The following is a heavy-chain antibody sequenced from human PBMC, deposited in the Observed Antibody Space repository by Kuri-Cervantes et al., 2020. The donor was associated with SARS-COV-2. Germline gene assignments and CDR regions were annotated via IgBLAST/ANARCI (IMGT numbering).Heavy chain of an antibody. CDR2: IWYDGSNK. V-gene: IGHV3-33*01. CDR1: GFTFSSYG. CDR3: ARARRSSGWYGAPFDY. Sequence: GGSLRLSCAASGFTFSSYGMHWVRQAPSKGLEWVAVIWYDGSNKYYADSVKGRFTISRDNSKNTLYLQMNSLRAEDTAVYYCARARRSSGWYGAPFDYWGQGTLVTVSS. D-gene: IGHD6-19*01. J-gene: IGHJ4*02.